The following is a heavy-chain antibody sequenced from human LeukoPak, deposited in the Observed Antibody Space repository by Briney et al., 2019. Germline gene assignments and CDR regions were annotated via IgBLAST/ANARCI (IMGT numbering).Heavy chain of an antibody. J-gene: IGHJ4*02. CDR2: IRYDGSNK. V-gene: IGHV3-30*02. Sequence: GGSLRLSCAASGFTFSSYGMHWVRQAPGKGLEWVAFIRYDGSNKYYADSVKGRFTISRDNSKNTLYLQMNSLRAEDTAVYYCPKGGSGYDREWLVTYWSQGTLVTVSS. D-gene: IGHD5-12*01. CDR1: GFTFSSYG. CDR3: PKGGSGYDREWLVTY.